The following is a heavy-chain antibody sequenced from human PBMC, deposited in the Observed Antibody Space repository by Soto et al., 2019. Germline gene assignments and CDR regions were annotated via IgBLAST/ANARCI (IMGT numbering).Heavy chain of an antibody. D-gene: IGHD2-2*01. Sequence: PSETLSLTCTVSGGSISSGGYYWSWIRQHPGKGLEWIGYIYYSGSTYYNPSLKSRVTISVDTSKNQFSLKLSSVTAADTAVYYCARAPRGECSNLFPHFSTSCNNWFDPWGRGTLVPVSS. J-gene: IGHJ5*02. CDR1: GGSISSGGYY. CDR3: ARAPRGECSNLFPHFSTSCNNWFDP. V-gene: IGHV4-31*03. CDR2: IYYSGST.